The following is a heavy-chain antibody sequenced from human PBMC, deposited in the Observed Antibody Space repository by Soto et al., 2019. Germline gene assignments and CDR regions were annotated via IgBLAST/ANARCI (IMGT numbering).Heavy chain of an antibody. CDR2: IYPGDSET. J-gene: IGHJ4*02. CDR1: GYGFAHYW. Sequence: SLKISPKGSGYGFAHYWIGRARQMLGKGPEGMGIIYPGDSETRYSPSFEGQVTISADKYISTAYLQWSSLKASDTAMYYCARHAGGVGYYLDYWGQGTLVTVSS. V-gene: IGHV5-51*01. D-gene: IGHD2-15*01. CDR3: ARHAGGVGYYLDY.